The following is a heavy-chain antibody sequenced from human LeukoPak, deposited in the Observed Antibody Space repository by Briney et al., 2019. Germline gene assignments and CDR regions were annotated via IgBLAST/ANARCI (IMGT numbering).Heavy chain of an antibody. CDR1: GYTFTSYG. Sequence: ASVKVSCKASGYTFTSYGISWVRQAPGQGLEWMGWISAYNGNTNYAQKLQGRVTMTTDTSTSTAYMELRSLRSDDTAVYYCARDLYYYDSSGYSQSDYWGQGTLVTVSS. V-gene: IGHV1-18*01. CDR2: ISAYNGNT. J-gene: IGHJ4*02. CDR3: ARDLYYYDSSGYSQSDY. D-gene: IGHD3-22*01.